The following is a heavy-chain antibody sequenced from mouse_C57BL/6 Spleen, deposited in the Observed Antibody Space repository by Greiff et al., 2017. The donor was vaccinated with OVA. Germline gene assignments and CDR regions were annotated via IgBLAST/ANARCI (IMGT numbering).Heavy chain of an antibody. CDR1: GFNIKDDY. CDR2: IDPENGDT. J-gene: IGHJ2*01. Sequence: VQLKQSGAELVRPGASVKLSCTASGFNIKDDYMHWVKQRPEQGLEWIGWIDPENGDTEYASKFQGKATITADTSSNTAYLQLSSLTSEDTAVYYCTTPRTGYWGQGTTLTVSS. CDR3: TTPRTGY. V-gene: IGHV14-4*01.